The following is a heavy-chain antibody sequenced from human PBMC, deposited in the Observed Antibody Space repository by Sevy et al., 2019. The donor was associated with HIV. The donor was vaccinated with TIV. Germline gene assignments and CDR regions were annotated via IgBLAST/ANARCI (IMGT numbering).Heavy chain of an antibody. CDR3: ARGGGYSSGWYDGGYYGMDV. D-gene: IGHD6-19*01. V-gene: IGHV4-59*13. Sequence: SDTLSLTCTVSGGSISSYYWSWIRQPPGKGLEWIGYIYYSGSTNYNPSLKSRVTISVDTSKNQFSLKLSSVTAADTAVYYCARGGGYSSGWYDGGYYGMDVWGQGTTVTVSS. J-gene: IGHJ6*02. CDR1: GGSISSYY. CDR2: IYYSGST.